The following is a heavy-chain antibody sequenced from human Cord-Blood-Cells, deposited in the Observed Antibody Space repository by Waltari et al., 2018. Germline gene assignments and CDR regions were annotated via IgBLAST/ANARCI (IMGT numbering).Heavy chain of an antibody. CDR1: GYSISSGYY. J-gene: IGHJ4*02. D-gene: IGHD6-13*01. V-gene: IGHV4-38-2*02. CDR2: IYHRWSP. CDR3: ARAGIAAFNPTATYFDY. Sequence: QVQLQESGPGLVKPSETLSLTCTVSGYSISSGYYWGWIRQPPGKGLEWIGSIYHRWSPYANPSLKRRVTISVDTSNSQFSLKLSSLTAADTAVYYCARAGIAAFNPTATYFDYWGQGTLVTVSS.